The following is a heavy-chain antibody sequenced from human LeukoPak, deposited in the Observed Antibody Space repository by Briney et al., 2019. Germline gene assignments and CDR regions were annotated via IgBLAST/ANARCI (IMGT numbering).Heavy chain of an antibody. Sequence: SVKVSCKASGGTFSSYAISWVRQAPGQGLEWMGGIIPIFGTANYAQKFQGRVTITTDKSTSTAYMELSSLRSEDTAVYYCARRDDYYYYMDVWGKGTTVTVSS. CDR3: ARRDDYYYYMDV. V-gene: IGHV1-69*05. CDR2: IIPIFGTA. J-gene: IGHJ6*03. CDR1: GGTFSSYA.